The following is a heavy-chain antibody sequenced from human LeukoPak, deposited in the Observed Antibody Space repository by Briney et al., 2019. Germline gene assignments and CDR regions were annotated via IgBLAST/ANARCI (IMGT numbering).Heavy chain of an antibody. Sequence: ASVKVSCKASGYTFTDYYIHWLRQAPGQGLEWMGWINPKNGDTHYAHKFQGRVTMTKDTSISTAYMELTRLTSDDMAVYYCARDGYNYGYPYLDYWGQGTLVTVSS. CDR2: INPKNGDT. V-gene: IGHV1-2*07. D-gene: IGHD5-18*01. J-gene: IGHJ4*02. CDR3: ARDGYNYGYPYLDY. CDR1: GYTFTDYY.